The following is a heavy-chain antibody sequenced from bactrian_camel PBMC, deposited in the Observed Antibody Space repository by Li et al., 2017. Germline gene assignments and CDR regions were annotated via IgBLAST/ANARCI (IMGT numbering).Heavy chain of an antibody. CDR2: INTSEET. V-gene: IGHV3S1*01. Sequence: VQLVESGGGSVQAGGSLRLSCATSPLPTSRYCLAWFRQAPGKEREWVSSINTSEETDYADSVAGRFTASRDNAKNTLYLQMNSLKPDDTAMYYCAAQRLPCTILARMVPRYSTWGQGTQVTVS. D-gene: IGHD2*01. J-gene: IGHJ6*01. CDR3: AAQRLPCTILARMVPRYST. CDR1: PLPTSRYC.